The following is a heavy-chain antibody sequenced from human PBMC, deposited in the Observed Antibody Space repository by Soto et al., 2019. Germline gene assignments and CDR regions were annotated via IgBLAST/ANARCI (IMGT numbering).Heavy chain of an antibody. CDR3: ARGRRVLGITIFGVVGPQTTKKYNWFDP. CDR2: INHSGST. D-gene: IGHD3-3*01. CDR1: GGSFSGYY. V-gene: IGHV4-34*01. Sequence: SETLSLTCAVYGGSFSGYYWSWIRQPPGKGLEWIGEINHSGSTNYNPSLKSRVTISVDTSKNQFSLKLGSVTAADTAVYYCARGRRVLGITIFGVVGPQTTKKYNWFDPWGQGTLVTVSS. J-gene: IGHJ5*02.